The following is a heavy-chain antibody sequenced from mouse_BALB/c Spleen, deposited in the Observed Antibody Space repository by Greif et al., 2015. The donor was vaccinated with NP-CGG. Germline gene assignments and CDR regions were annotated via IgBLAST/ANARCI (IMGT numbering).Heavy chain of an antibody. D-gene: IGHD2-10*02. CDR3: ARHDEYGNWDYAMDY. Sequence: EVMLVESGGDLVKPGGSLKLSCAASGFTFSSYGMSWVRQTPDKRLEWVATISSGGSYTYYPDSVKGRFTISRDNAKNTLYLQMSSLKSEDTAMYYCARHDEYGNWDYAMDYWGQGTSVTVSS. J-gene: IGHJ4*01. CDR2: ISSGGSYT. V-gene: IGHV5-6*01. CDR1: GFTFSSYG.